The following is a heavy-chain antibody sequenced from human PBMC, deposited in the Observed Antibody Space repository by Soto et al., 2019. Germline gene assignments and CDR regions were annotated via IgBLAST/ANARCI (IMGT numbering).Heavy chain of an antibody. J-gene: IGHJ4*02. CDR2: IIPIFGTA. V-gene: IGHV1-69*06. CDR3: ARGPRRPAYSSSWPDY. D-gene: IGHD6-13*01. CDR1: GGTFSSYA. Sequence: SGKVSCKASGGTFSSYAISWVRQAPGQGLEWMGGIIPIFGTANYAQKFQGRVTITADKSTSTAYMELSSLRSEDTAVYYCARGPRRPAYSSSWPDYWGQGTLVTVSS.